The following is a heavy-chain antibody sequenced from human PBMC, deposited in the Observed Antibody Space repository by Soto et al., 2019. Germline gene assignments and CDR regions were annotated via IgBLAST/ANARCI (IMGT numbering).Heavy chain of an antibody. V-gene: IGHV1-69*01. CDR2: IIPIFGTA. Sequence: QVQLVQSGAEVKKPGSSVKVSCKASGGTFSSYAISWVRQAPGQGLEWMGGIIPIFGTANYAQKFQGRVTITSDESTSTAYMELSSLRSEDTAVYYCAREGEGYDYVWWSYRFVFDYWGQGTLVTVSS. D-gene: IGHD3-16*02. CDR1: GGTFSSYA. CDR3: AREGEGYDYVWWSYRFVFDY. J-gene: IGHJ4*02.